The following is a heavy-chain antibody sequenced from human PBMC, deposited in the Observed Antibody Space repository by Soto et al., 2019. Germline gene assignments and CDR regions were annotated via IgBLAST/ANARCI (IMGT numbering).Heavy chain of an antibody. CDR3: ARVDVSSGPKFIRFDY. Sequence: QVQLVQSGAEVKKPGASVKVSCKASGYTFTSYGISWVRQAPGQGLEWMGWISAYNGNTNYAQKLQGRVTMTTDTSTSTDYMELRSLRSDDTAVYYCARVDVSSGPKFIRFDYWGQGTLVTVSS. J-gene: IGHJ4*02. D-gene: IGHD6-19*01. V-gene: IGHV1-18*01. CDR2: ISAYNGNT. CDR1: GYTFTSYG.